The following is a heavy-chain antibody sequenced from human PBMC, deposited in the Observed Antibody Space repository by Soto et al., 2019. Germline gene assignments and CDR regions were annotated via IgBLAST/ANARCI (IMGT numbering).Heavy chain of an antibody. Sequence: QVQLVESGGGVVQPGRSLRLSCAASGFTFSSYAMHWVLQAPGKGLEWVAGISYDGSNKYYADSVKGRFTIYRDNSKNTLYLQMNSLRAEDTAVYYCARAEGDNSFYSTQAWGYFDYLGQGPLVTVSS. CDR2: ISYDGSNK. V-gene: IGHV3-30-3*01. CDR1: GFTFSSYA. J-gene: IGHJ4*02. CDR3: ARAEGDNSFYSTQAWGYFDY. D-gene: IGHD2-15*01.